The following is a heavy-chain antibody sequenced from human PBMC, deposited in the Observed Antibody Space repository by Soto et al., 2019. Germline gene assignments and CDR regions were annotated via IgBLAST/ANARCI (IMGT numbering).Heavy chain of an antibody. CDR2: IYPGDSDT. CDR3: ARRVYGYGMGPRPYFDY. CDR1: GYSFTSYW. V-gene: IGHV5-51*01. J-gene: IGHJ4*02. D-gene: IGHD5-18*01. Sequence: GESLKISCKGSGYSFTSYWIGWVRQMPGKGLEWMGIIYPGDSDTRYSPSFQGQVTISADKSISTAYLQWSSLKASDTAMYYCARRVYGYGMGPRPYFDYWGQGTLVTVS.